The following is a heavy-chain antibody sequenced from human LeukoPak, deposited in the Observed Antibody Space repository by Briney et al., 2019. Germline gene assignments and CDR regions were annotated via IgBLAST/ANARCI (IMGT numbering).Heavy chain of an antibody. CDR2: IKQDGSEK. J-gene: IGHJ4*02. V-gene: IGHV3-7*01. CDR3: ASRLRIAAAGSGNNY. D-gene: IGHD6-13*01. CDR1: GFTFSSYW. Sequence: GGSLRLSCAASGFTFSSYWMSWVRQAPGKGLEWVANIKQDGSEKYYVDSVKGRFTISRDNAKNSLYLQMNSLRAEDTAVYYCASRLRIAAAGSGNNYWGQGTLVTVSS.